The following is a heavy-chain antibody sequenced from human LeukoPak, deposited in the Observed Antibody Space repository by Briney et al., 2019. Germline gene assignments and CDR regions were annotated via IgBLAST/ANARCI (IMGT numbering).Heavy chain of an antibody. J-gene: IGHJ4*02. CDR1: GYSFTSYW. CDR2: IYPGDSDT. Sequence: KPGESPKISCKGSGYSFTSYWIGWVRQMPGKGLEWMGIIYPGDSDTRYSPSFQGQVTISADKSISTAYLQWSSLKASDTAMYYCARLGTLYTHYFDHWGQGTLVTVSS. CDR3: ARLGTLYTHYFDH. V-gene: IGHV5-51*01. D-gene: IGHD2-2*02.